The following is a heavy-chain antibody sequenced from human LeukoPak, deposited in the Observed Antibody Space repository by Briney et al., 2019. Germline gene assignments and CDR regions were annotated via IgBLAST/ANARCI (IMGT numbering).Heavy chain of an antibody. CDR1: GFTFSSYG. Sequence: GGSLRLSCAASGFTFSSYGMHWVRQAPGKGLEWVAVIWYDGSNKYYADSVKGRFTISRDNSKNTLYLQMNSLRAEDTAVYYCASRATVTTDRFWFDPWGQGTLVTVSS. V-gene: IGHV3-33*01. CDR3: ASRATVTTDRFWFDP. CDR2: IWYDGSNK. J-gene: IGHJ5*02. D-gene: IGHD4-11*01.